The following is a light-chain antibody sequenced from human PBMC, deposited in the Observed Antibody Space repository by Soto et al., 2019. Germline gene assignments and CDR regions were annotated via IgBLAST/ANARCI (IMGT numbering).Light chain of an antibody. CDR1: QSISSN. CDR2: GAS. CDR3: QQYGSSLLT. J-gene: IGKJ4*01. Sequence: EIVMTQSPATLSVSPCERATLSSRASQSISSNLAWYQQKPGPAPRLLIYGASSRATGIPDRFSGSGSGTDFTLTISRLEPEDFAVYYCQQYGSSLLTFGGGTKVDIK. V-gene: IGKV3-20*01.